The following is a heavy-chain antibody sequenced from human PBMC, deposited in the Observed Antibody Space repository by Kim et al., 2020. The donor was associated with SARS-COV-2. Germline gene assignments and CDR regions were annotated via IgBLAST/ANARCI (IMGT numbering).Heavy chain of an antibody. CDR3: ARDQQPYSSSWHVLINWFDP. Sequence: GGSLRLSCAASGFTFSSYSMNWVRQAPGKGLEWVSYISSSSSTIYYADSVKGRFTISRDNAKNSLYLQMNSLRDEDTAVYYCARDQQPYSSSWHVLINWFDPWGQGTLVTVSS. CDR2: ISSSSSTI. V-gene: IGHV3-48*02. CDR1: GFTFSSYS. J-gene: IGHJ5*02. D-gene: IGHD6-13*01.